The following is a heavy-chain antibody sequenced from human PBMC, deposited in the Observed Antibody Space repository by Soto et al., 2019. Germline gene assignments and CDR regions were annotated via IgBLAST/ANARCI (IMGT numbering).Heavy chain of an antibody. Sequence: QVQLVQSGAEVKKPGASVKVSCKASGYTFTSYGISWVRQAPGQGLEWMGWSSGYNGNTNYAQKFQGRVTMTTDTSTSTAYMELRSLRSDETAVYYCATAYCGGECFKQGYYYYGMDVWGQGTTVTVSS. J-gene: IGHJ6*02. CDR1: GYTFTSYG. D-gene: IGHD2-21*01. CDR3: ATAYCGGECFKQGYYYYGMDV. CDR2: SSGYNGNT. V-gene: IGHV1-18*01.